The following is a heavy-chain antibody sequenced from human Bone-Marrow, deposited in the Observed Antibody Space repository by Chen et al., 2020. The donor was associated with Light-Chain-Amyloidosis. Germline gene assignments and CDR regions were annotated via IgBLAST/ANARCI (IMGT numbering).Heavy chain of an antibody. D-gene: IGHD1-1*01. CDR2: VYQSGST. Sequence: QLQLQESGSGLVTSSQTLSLTCAVSGSSITSGSFSWNWIRQPLGKGLEWIGYVYQSGSTYYNPSLNSRVTISVDLSENHFSLTLRSLTAADSAVYYCARGNWNDLAFDVWGQGTLVTVSS. V-gene: IGHV4-30-2*01. J-gene: IGHJ3*01. CDR3: ARGNWNDLAFDV. CDR1: GSSITSGSFS.